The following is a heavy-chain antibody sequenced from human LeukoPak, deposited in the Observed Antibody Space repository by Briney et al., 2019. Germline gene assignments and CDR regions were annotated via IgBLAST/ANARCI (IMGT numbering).Heavy chain of an antibody. D-gene: IGHD3-10*01. V-gene: IGHV3-23*01. CDR2: ISGSGGST. J-gene: IGHJ1*01. CDR3: AKDLVAGSYLEYFQH. CDR1: GFTFNSYA. Sequence: GGSLRLSCAASGFTFNSYAMSWVRQAPGKGLEWVSAISGSGGSTYYADSVKGRFTISRDNSKNTLYLQMNSLRAEDTAVYYCAKDLVAGSYLEYFQHWGQGTLVTVSS.